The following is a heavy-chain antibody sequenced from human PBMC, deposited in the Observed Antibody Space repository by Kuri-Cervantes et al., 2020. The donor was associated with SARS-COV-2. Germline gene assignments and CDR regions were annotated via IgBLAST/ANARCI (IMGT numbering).Heavy chain of an antibody. J-gene: IGHJ6*02. D-gene: IGHD6-13*01. V-gene: IGHV1-3*01. CDR3: ARETNWGIAAAGGMDV. CDR2: INAGNGNT. CDR1: GYTFTSYA. Sequence: ASVKVSCKASGYTFTSYAMHWVRQAPGQRLEWMGWINAGNGNTKYSQKFQGRVTITRDTSASTAYMVLSSLRSEDTAVYYCARETNWGIAAAGGMDVWGQGTTVTVSS.